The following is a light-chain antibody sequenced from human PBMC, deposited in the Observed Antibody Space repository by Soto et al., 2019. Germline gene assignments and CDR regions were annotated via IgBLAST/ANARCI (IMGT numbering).Light chain of an antibody. V-gene: IGLV2-14*01. CDR3: SSYTSSSTSVV. CDR1: SSDVGGYKY. CDR2: DVS. J-gene: IGLJ2*01. Sequence: QSVLTQPASVSGSPGQSITISCTGTSSDVGGYKYVSWYQQNTGKAPKLMIYDVSNRPSGVSNRFSGSKSGNTASLTISGLQAEDEADYYCSSYTSSSTSVVFGGGTKLTVL.